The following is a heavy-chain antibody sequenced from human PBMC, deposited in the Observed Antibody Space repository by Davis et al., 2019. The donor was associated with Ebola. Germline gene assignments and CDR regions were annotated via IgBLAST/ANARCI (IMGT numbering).Heavy chain of an antibody. V-gene: IGHV1-69*04. D-gene: IGHD4-17*01. CDR1: GGTLSSYT. J-gene: IGHJ4*02. CDR3: ARDPNYGDEPSDY. CDR2: VIPLLSIT. Sequence: SVKVSCKVSGGTLSSYTIHWVRQAPGQGLEWMGRVIPLLSITNFAQRFQGRLTITADTSTDTAYMELSSLKFEDTGVYYCARDPNYGDEPSDYWGQGTLVTVSS.